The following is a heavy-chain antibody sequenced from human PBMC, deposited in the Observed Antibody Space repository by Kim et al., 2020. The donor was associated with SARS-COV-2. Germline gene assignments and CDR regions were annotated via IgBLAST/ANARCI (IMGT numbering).Heavy chain of an antibody. V-gene: IGHV4-34*01. Sequence: SETLSLTCAVYGGSFSGYYWSWIRQPPGKGLEWIGEINHSGSTNYNPSLKSRVTISVDTSKNQFSLKLSSVTAADTAVYYCARGLLLWFGELGPLFDYWGQGTLVTVSS. J-gene: IGHJ4*02. CDR2: INHSGST. CDR3: ARGLLLWFGELGPLFDY. CDR1: GGSFSGYY. D-gene: IGHD3-10*01.